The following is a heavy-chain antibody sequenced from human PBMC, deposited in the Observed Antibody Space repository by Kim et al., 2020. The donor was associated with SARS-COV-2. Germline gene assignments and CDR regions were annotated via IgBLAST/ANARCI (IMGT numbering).Heavy chain of an antibody. D-gene: IGHD5-12*01. J-gene: IGHJ5*02. CDR2: INPSGGST. Sequence: ASVKVSCKASGYTFTSYYMHWVRQAPGQGLEWMGIINPSGGSTSYAQKFQGRVTMTRDTSTSTVYMELSSLRSEDTAVYYCARDFEAQVATDTSSWFDPWGQGTLVTVSS. V-gene: IGHV1-46*01. CDR3: ARDFEAQVATDTSSWFDP. CDR1: GYTFTSYY.